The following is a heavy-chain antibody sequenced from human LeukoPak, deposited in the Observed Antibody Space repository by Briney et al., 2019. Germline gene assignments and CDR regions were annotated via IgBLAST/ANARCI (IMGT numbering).Heavy chain of an antibody. J-gene: IGHJ4*02. V-gene: IGHV3-64D*09. Sequence: GGSVRLSCSASGFTFSSYAMHWVRQAPGKGLESVSTISSNGGSTSYADSVEGRFTISRDNSKNTLYLQMSCLGAEDTAVYYCVKDDVYYYSSESYPSWGQGTMVPVSS. CDR3: VKDDVYYYSSESYPS. CDR2: ISSNGGST. D-gene: IGHD3-10*01. CDR1: GFTFSSYA.